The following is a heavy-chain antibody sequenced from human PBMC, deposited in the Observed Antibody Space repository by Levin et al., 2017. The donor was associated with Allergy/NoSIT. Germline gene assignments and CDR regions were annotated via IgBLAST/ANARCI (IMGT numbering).Heavy chain of an antibody. CDR2: IYSGGST. CDR3: AREGGGYTSGSKGYYFDY. Sequence: RPGGSLRLSCAASGFTVSSNYMSWVRQAPGKGLVWVSVIYSGGSTYYADSVKGRFTISRDNSKNTLYLQMNSLRPEDTAVYYCAREGGGYTSGSKGYYFDYWGQGTLVTVSS. D-gene: IGHD5-18*01. CDR1: GFTVSSNY. J-gene: IGHJ4*02. V-gene: IGHV3-66*02.